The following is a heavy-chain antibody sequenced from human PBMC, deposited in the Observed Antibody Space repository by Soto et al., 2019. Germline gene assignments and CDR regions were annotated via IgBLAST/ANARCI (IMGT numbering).Heavy chain of an antibody. CDR2: IDPSDSYT. J-gene: IGHJ6*02. V-gene: IGHV5-10-1*01. D-gene: IGHD5-18*01. Sequence: GESLKISCKGSGYSFTSYWISWVRQMPGKGLEWMGRIDPSDSYTNYSPSFQGHVTISADKSISTAYLRWSSLKASDTAMYYCARHTDTAMDLYYYYGMDVWGQGTTVTV. CDR3: ARHTDTAMDLYYYYGMDV. CDR1: GYSFTSYW.